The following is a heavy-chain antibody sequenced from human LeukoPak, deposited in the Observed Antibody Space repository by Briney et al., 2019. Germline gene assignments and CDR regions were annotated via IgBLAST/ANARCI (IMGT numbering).Heavy chain of an antibody. Sequence: SETLSLTCTVSGASVSSSNYYWSWIRQPPGKGLEWIGYIYYSGSTNYNPSLKSRVTISVDTSKNQFSLKLSSVTAADTAVYYCARGLGRIDYWGQGTLVTVSS. J-gene: IGHJ4*02. D-gene: IGHD5/OR15-5a*01. V-gene: IGHV4-61*01. CDR1: GASVSSSNYY. CDR2: IYYSGST. CDR3: ARGLGRIDY.